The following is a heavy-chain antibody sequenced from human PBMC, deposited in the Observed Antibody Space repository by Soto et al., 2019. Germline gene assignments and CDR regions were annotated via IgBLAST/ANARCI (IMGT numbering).Heavy chain of an antibody. V-gene: IGHV4-39*01. CDR1: GYSVTSSDYY. CDR2: MFYSGLT. CDR3: APLSVSLSGPYGIHV. J-gene: IGHJ6*02. D-gene: IGHD2-15*01. Sequence: SETLSLTCSVSGYSVTSSDYYWAWIRQPPGKGLEWIGSMFYSGLTYYNPSLKSRVTLSVDTSKNQSSVRLNSVTAADTAVYYCAPLSVSLSGPYGIHVWGQGTTVTVSS.